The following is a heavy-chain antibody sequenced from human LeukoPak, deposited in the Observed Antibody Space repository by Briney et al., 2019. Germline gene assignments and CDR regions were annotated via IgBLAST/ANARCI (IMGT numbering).Heavy chain of an antibody. D-gene: IGHD2-15*01. CDR1: GYAFTGFS. Sequence: GASVKVSCKASGYAFTGFSINWLRQAPGQGLEWMGWINANTGNPTYAQGFTGRFVFSLDTSVSTAYLQISSLKAEDTAVYYCARVVVVAATARVFDIWGQGTMVTVSS. CDR3: ARVVVVAATARVFDI. CDR2: INANTGNP. V-gene: IGHV7-4-1*02. J-gene: IGHJ3*02.